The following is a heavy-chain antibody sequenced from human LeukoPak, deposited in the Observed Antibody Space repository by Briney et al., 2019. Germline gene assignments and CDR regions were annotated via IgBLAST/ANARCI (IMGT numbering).Heavy chain of an antibody. CDR3: ARDRRLGPGFAFDI. V-gene: IGHV4-38-2*02. D-gene: IGHD3-10*01. CDR1: GYSVSSGYY. CDR2: IYHSGST. J-gene: IGHJ3*02. Sequence: PSETLSLTCTVSGYSVSSGYYWGWLRQPPGKGLEWIGNIYHSGSTNYSPSLKSRVIISVDTSKNQFSLKLSSVTAADTAVYYCARDRRLGPGFAFDIWGQGTMVTVSS.